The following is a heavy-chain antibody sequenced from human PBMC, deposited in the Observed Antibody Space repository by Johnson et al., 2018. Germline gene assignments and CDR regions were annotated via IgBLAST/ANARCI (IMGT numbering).Heavy chain of an antibody. D-gene: IGHD3-22*01. CDR3: AKDSVASSGYRAMDV. V-gene: IGHV3-20*04. CDR2: INWNGGST. Sequence: VQLVESGGGVVRXGGSXRLXCAASGFTFDDYGMSWVRQAPGKGLEWVSGINWNGGSTGYADSVKGRFTIARDNAKNSLYLQMNSLRAEDTVLYYCAKDSVASSGYRAMDVWGQGTTVTVSS. CDR1: GFTFDDYG. J-gene: IGHJ6*02.